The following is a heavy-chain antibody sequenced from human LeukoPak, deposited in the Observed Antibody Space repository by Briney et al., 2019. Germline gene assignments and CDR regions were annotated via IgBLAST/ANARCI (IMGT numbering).Heavy chain of an antibody. J-gene: IGHJ4*02. Sequence: ASVKVSCRASGYTFTSYGISWVRQAPGQGLEWMGWISGYNGNTNYAQKLQGRVTMTTDTSTTTVYMELRSLRSDDTAVYYCARSKGAASSGGYWGQGTLATVSS. V-gene: IGHV1-18*01. CDR3: ARSKGAASSGGY. D-gene: IGHD6-25*01. CDR2: ISGYNGNT. CDR1: GYTFTSYG.